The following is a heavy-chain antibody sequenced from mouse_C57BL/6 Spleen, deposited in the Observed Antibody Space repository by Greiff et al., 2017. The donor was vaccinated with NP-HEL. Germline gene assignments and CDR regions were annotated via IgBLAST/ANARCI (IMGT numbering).Heavy chain of an antibody. J-gene: IGHJ3*01. Sequence: VQGVESGAELVKPGASVKLSCKASGYTFTEYTIHWVKQRSGQGLEWIGWFYPGSGSIKYNEKFKDKATLTADKSSSTVYMELSRLTSEDSAVYFCARHEEGGPTPRAWFAYWGQGTLVTVSA. V-gene: IGHV1-62-2*01. CDR2: FYPGSGSI. CDR3: ARHEEGGPTPRAWFAY. CDR1: GYTFTEYT. D-gene: IGHD2-10*01.